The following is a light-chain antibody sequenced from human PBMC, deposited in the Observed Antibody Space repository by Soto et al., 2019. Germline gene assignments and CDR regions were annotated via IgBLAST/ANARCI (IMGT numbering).Light chain of an antibody. V-gene: IGLV2-11*01. CDR2: DVT. J-gene: IGLJ3*02. CDR1: SSDVGGYNY. CDR3: CSYAGSYTWV. Sequence: QSALTQPRSVSGSPGQSVTISCAGTSSDVGGYNYVSWYQQHPGKAPKLMIFDVTKRPSGVPHRFSGSKSDNTASLTISGLQAEDEADYYCCSYAGSYTWVFGGGTKPTVL.